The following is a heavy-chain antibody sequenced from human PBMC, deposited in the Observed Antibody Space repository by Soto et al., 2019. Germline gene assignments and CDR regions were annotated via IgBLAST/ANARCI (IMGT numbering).Heavy chain of an antibody. CDR2: IYYSGSS. J-gene: IGHJ4*02. Sequence: PSETLSLTCTVSGGSVSSGSYDWSWIRQRPGRGLEWVGHIYYSGSSNYNPSLKSRVTISVDTSKNQFSLKLSSVTAADTAVYYCARIHYYDTTPTFDYWGQGTLVTVSS. CDR1: GGSVSSGSYD. D-gene: IGHD3-22*01. V-gene: IGHV4-61*01. CDR3: ARIHYYDTTPTFDY.